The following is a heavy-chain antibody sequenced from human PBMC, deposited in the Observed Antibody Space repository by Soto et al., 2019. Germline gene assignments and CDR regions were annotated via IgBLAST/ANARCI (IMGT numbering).Heavy chain of an antibody. D-gene: IGHD6-13*01. V-gene: IGHV4-59*08. CDR3: ARHGEYGSSSYFDY. J-gene: IGHJ4*02. CDR1: VGSIGRYY. CDR2: IYYSGST. Sequence: ATLSPTCTVSVGSIGRYYWSWIRQPPGKGLEWIGYIYYSGSTNYNPSLKSRVTISVDTAKNQFSLKLSSVTAADTAVYYCARHGEYGSSSYFDYWGQGTLVTVSS.